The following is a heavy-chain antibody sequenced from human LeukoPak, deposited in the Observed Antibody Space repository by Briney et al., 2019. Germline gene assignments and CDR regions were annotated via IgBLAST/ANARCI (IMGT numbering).Heavy chain of an antibody. CDR1: GFTFSSYS. Sequence: KPGGSLRLSCAASGFTFSSYSMNWVRQAPGKGLEWVSSISSSSSYIYYADSVKGRFTISRDNAKNSLYLQMNSLRAEDTAVYYCARAHSSGWFTLDYWGQGTLVTVSS. CDR3: ARAHSSGWFTLDY. J-gene: IGHJ4*02. CDR2: ISSSSSYI. D-gene: IGHD6-19*01. V-gene: IGHV3-21*01.